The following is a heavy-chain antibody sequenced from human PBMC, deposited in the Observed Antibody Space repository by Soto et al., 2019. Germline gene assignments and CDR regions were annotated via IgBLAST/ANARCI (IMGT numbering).Heavy chain of an antibody. CDR1: GGSISSYY. Sequence: SETLSLTCTVSGGSISSYYWSWIRQPPGKGLEWIGYMYNTGSTIYNPSLKSRVTISVDTSKNKFSLKLNSVTAADTAVYYCARDLWGYCGADCYPLDVWGQGTTVTSP. D-gene: IGHD2-21*02. CDR2: MYNTGST. J-gene: IGHJ6*02. CDR3: ARDLWGYCGADCYPLDV. V-gene: IGHV4-59*01.